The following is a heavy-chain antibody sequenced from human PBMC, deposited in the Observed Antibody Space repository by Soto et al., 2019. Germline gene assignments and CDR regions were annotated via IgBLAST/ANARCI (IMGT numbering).Heavy chain of an antibody. V-gene: IGHV1-69*12. Sequence: QVQLVQSGAEVKKPGSSVKVSCKASGGTFSSYAISWVRQAPGQGLEWMGGIIPIFGTANYAQKFQGRVTITADESTSTAYMELSSLRSEDTAVYYCARDMASHYDSSGNSNYYYGMDVWGQGTTVTVSS. CDR2: IIPIFGTA. CDR1: GGTFSSYA. D-gene: IGHD3-22*01. CDR3: ARDMASHYDSSGNSNYYYGMDV. J-gene: IGHJ6*02.